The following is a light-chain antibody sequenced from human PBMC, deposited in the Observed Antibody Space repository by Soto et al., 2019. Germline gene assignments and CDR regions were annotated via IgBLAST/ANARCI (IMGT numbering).Light chain of an antibody. CDR2: DGS. V-gene: IGKV1-27*01. Sequence: DIQVTQSPSSLSPSVGDRVTIACRASQGIDNFLAWYHQKPGKVPSLLIYDGSSLEPGVSSRFTGSRSGTEFTLTISSLQPEDVGTYFCQKYDSAPWAFGQGTKVEIK. CDR1: QGIDNF. J-gene: IGKJ1*01. CDR3: QKYDSAPWA.